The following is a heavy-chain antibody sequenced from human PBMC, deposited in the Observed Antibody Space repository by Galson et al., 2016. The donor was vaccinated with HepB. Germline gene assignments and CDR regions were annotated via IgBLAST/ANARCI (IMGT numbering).Heavy chain of an antibody. V-gene: IGHV3-23*01. J-gene: IGHJ3*01. D-gene: IGHD6-19*01. CDR2: ISGSGDNT. CDR1: GFTFSSYA. CDR3: AKRLRSSGSGGSNDAFDV. Sequence: SLRLSCAASGFTFSSYAMSWVRQAPGKGLEWVSAISGSGDNTYYADSVKGRFTISRDNSKNTLYLQMNSLRAEDTALYYCAKRLRSSGSGGSNDAFDVWGQGTMVTVSS.